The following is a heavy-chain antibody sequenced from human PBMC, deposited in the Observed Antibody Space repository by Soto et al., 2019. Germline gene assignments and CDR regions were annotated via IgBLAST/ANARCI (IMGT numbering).Heavy chain of an antibody. CDR2: IYYSGST. V-gene: IGHV4-59*01. CDR1: GDSISTYY. CDR3: AREGLTGTIGLYYYYALDV. D-gene: IGHD1-7*01. Sequence: SETLSLTCTVSGDSISTYYWSWIRQPPGKGLEWIGYIYYSGSTNYNPSLKSRVTISVDTSKNQFSLKLSSVTAADTAVYYCAREGLTGTIGLYYYYALDVWGQGTTVTVSS. J-gene: IGHJ6*02.